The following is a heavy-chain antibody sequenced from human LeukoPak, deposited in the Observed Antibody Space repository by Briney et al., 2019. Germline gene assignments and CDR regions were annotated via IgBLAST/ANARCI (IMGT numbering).Heavy chain of an antibody. CDR2: IYYSGST. J-gene: IGHJ4*02. V-gene: IGHV4-39*01. CDR3: ARRGYDSSGYYHNY. D-gene: IGHD3-22*01. CDR1: GGSISSSSYY. Sequence: TSETLSLTCAVSGGSISSSSYYWGWIRQPPGKGLEWIGSIYYSGSTYYNPSLKSRVTISVDTSKNQFSLKLSSVTAADTAVYYCARRGYDSSGYYHNYWGQGTLVTVSS.